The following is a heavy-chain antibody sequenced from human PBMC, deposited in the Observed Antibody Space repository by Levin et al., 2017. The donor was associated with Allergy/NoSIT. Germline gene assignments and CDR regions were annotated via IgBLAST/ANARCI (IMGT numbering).Heavy chain of an antibody. CDR2: IKQDGSEQ. CDR1: GFTFSSSW. Sequence: QPGGSLRLSCAASGFTFSSSWMSWVRQAPGKGLEWVANIKQDGSEQYYVDSVKGRFTISRDNAKNSLFLQMNSLRAEDTAVYYCARDRLWGGNFYKQAVNFDYWGQGTLVTVSS. CDR3: ARDRLWGGNFYKQAVNFDY. D-gene: IGHD3-10*01. J-gene: IGHJ4*02. V-gene: IGHV3-7*01.